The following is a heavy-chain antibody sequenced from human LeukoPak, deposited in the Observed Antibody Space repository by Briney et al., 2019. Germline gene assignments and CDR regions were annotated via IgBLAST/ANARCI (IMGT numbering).Heavy chain of an antibody. CDR1: GGSISSYY. Sequence: SETLSLTCTVSGGSISSYYWSWIRQPAGKGLEWIGRIYTSGSTNYNPSLRSRVTMSVDTSKNQFSLKLSSVTAADPAGFYCAGADTRFGRDFDHWGQGTLVTVSS. D-gene: IGHD3-16*01. V-gene: IGHV4-4*07. CDR3: AGADTRFGRDFDH. J-gene: IGHJ4*02. CDR2: IYTSGST.